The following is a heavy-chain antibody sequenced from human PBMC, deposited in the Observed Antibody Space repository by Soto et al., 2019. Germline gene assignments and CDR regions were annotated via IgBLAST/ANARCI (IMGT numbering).Heavy chain of an antibody. Sequence: QVQLQESGPELVKPSETLSLTCGVSGDSIGSDYWSWIRQPPGKGLEWIAYVHYTGTSNINPFLKGRVTTSADTSNNKLSLRLYSVTAADTAIYYCARGPYTTYWYFDLWGRGTLVTVSS. CDR2: VHYTGTS. V-gene: IGHV4-59*01. J-gene: IGHJ2*01. CDR1: GDSIGSDY. D-gene: IGHD3-16*01. CDR3: ARGPYTTYWYFDL.